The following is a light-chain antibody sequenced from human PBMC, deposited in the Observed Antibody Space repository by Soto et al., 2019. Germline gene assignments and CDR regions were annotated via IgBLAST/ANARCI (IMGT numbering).Light chain of an antibody. CDR3: SSYTSSSTPYV. J-gene: IGLJ1*01. V-gene: IGLV2-14*01. CDR1: SSDVGGYNY. CDR2: DVS. Sequence: QSVLTQPASVSGSPGQSITISCIGTSSDVGGYNYVSGYQQHPGKAHKLMIYDVSNRPSGVSNRFSGSKSDNTASLTISGLQAEDEADYYCSSYTSSSTPYVFGTGTKVTVL.